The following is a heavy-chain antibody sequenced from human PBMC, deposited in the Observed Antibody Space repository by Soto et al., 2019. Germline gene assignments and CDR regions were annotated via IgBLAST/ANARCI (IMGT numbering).Heavy chain of an antibody. D-gene: IGHD6-13*01. CDR3: ARGSRYSRSAYYYYMDV. J-gene: IGHJ6*03. V-gene: IGHV3-13*01. Sequence: PGGSMRLSWAASGLNFSSYDRHWVRNTTGKGLAWVSAIGTAGDTYYPGSVKGRFTISRENAKNSLYLQMNSLRAGDTAVYYFARGSRYSRSAYYYYMDVWGKGTTVTGS. CDR2: IGTAGDT. CDR1: GLNFSSYD.